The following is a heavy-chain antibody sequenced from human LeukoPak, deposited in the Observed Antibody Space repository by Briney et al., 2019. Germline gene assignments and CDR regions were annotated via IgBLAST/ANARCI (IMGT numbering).Heavy chain of an antibody. Sequence: SSQTLSLTCTVSGGSISSGGYYWSWIRQPPGKGLEWIGYIYHSGSTYYNPSLKSRVTISVDRSKNQFSLKLSSVTVADTAVYYCAREKGSIAAAGILDVWGKGTTVTVSS. CDR3: AREKGSIAAAGILDV. J-gene: IGHJ6*04. D-gene: IGHD6-13*01. CDR2: IYHSGST. V-gene: IGHV4-30-2*01. CDR1: GGSISSGGYY.